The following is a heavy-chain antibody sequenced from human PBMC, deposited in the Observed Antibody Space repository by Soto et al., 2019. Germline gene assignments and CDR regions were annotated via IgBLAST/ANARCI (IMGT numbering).Heavy chain of an antibody. CDR2: ISYDGSNK. D-gene: IGHD6-6*01. V-gene: IGHV3-30*18. CDR1: GFTFSSYG. CDR3: AKVPGEYSSSSGWFDP. J-gene: IGHJ5*02. Sequence: QVQLVESGGGVVQPGRSLRLSCAASGFTFSSYGMHWVRQAPGKGLELVAVISYDGSNKYYADSVKGRFTISRDNSKNTLYLQMNSLRAEDTAVYYCAKVPGEYSSSSGWFDPWGQGTLVTVSS.